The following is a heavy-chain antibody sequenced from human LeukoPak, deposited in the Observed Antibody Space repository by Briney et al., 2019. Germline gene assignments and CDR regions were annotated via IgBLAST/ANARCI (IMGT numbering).Heavy chain of an antibody. D-gene: IGHD3-10*01. J-gene: IGHJ4*02. CDR2: IYSGGTT. CDR3: VRVEKEFGPRGGYFDY. CDR1: GFTVSSNY. V-gene: IGHV3-53*01. Sequence: GGSLRLSCAASGFTVSSNYMSWVRQAPGKGLEWVSLIYSGGTTYYADSVKGRFTISRDNSKNTLYLQMNSLRAEDTAVYFCVRVEKEFGPRGGYFDYWGQGTLVTVSS.